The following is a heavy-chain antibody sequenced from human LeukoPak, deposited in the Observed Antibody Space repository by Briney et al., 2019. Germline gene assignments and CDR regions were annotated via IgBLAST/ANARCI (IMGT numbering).Heavy chain of an antibody. CDR3: ARWAFTYYYDSHDAFDI. Sequence: SETLSLTCAVSGGSISSSSWWSWVRQPPGKGLEWIGEIYHNGNTNYNPSLKSRVSISIDKSKNQFSLRLSSVTAADTAVYYCARWAFTYYYDSHDAFDIWGQGTMVTVSS. CDR1: GGSISSSSW. J-gene: IGHJ3*02. D-gene: IGHD3-22*01. CDR2: IYHNGNT. V-gene: IGHV4-4*02.